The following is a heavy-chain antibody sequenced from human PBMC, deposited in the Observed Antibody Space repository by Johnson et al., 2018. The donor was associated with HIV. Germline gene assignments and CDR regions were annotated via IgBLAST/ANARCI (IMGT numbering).Heavy chain of an antibody. CDR2: ISYDAKHK. J-gene: IGHJ3*02. CDR1: GFTFSSYA. Sequence: QVQLVESGGGVVQPGRSLRLSCAASGFTFSSYAMHWVRQAPGKGLEWVAVISYDAKHKYYADSVKGRFTISRDNSKNTLDLQMNSLRAEDTAVYYCAKEVPVYSYGYYDAFDIWGQGTMVTVSS. D-gene: IGHD5-18*01. CDR3: AKEVPVYSYGYYDAFDI. V-gene: IGHV3-30*04.